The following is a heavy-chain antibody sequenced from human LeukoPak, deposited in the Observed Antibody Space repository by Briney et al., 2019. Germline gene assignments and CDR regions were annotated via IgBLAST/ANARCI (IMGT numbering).Heavy chain of an antibody. CDR2: IIPIFSTA. V-gene: IGHV1-69*13. D-gene: IGHD3-16*02. Sequence: ASVTVSCKASGGTFSSYAISWVRQAPGQGLEWMGGIIPIFSTANHAQKFQGRVTITADESTSTAYMELSSLRSEDTAVYYCAREWATFGGVIEWGQGTLVTVSS. CDR1: GGTFSSYA. CDR3: AREWATFGGVIE. J-gene: IGHJ4*02.